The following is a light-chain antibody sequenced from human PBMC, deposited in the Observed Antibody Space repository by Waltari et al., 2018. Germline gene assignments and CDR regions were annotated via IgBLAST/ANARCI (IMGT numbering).Light chain of an antibody. CDR3: QVGDSSSDLVV. J-gene: IGLJ2*01. V-gene: IGLV3-21*03. CDR2: DDS. Sequence: SYVLTQPPSVSVAPGKTARITCGGNNIGSKSVHWYQQKPGQAPVLVVYDDSDRPSGILGRLSGANSGNTATLTISRVEAGDEADYYCQVGDSSSDLVVFGGGTKLTVL. CDR1: NIGSKS.